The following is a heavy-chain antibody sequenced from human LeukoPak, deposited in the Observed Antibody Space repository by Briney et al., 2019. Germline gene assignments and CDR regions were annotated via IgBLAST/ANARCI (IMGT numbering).Heavy chain of an antibody. J-gene: IGHJ3*02. CDR3: ARKVVVPAALRSAFDI. V-gene: IGHV1-2*02. CDR1: GYTFTGYY. D-gene: IGHD2-2*01. CDR2: INPNSGGT. Sequence: ASVKVSCKASGYTFTGYYMHWVRHAPGQGLELMGWINPNSGGTNYAQKFQGRVTMTRDTAISTAYMELSRLRSDDAAVYYCARKVVVPAALRSAFDIWGQGTMVTASS.